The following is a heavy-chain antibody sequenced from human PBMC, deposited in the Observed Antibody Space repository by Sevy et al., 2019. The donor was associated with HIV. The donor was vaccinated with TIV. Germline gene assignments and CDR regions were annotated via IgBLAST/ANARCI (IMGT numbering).Heavy chain of an antibody. J-gene: IGHJ4*02. D-gene: IGHD1-26*01. V-gene: IGHV1-18*01. CDR3: ARTVVGATEYFDY. CDR2: ISGYNGNT. CDR1: GYIFTSYG. Sequence: ASVKVSCKASGYIFTSYGISWVRQAPGQGLEWMGWISGYNGNTNYAKRLQGRVTMTTDTSTSTAYMELRSLRSDDTAVYYCARTVVGATEYFDYWGQRTLVTVSS.